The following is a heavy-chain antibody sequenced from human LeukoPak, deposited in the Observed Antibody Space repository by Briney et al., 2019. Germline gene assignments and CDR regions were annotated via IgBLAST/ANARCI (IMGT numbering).Heavy chain of an antibody. V-gene: IGHV4-59*12. J-gene: IGHJ6*02. CDR3: AIGGYQLLYGYYYYYGMDV. D-gene: IGHD2-2*02. Sequence: SETLSLTCTVSGGSISSYYWSWIRQPPGKGLEWIGYIYYSGSTNYNPSLKSRVTISVDTSKNQFSLKLSSVTAADTAVYYCAIGGYQLLYGYYYYYGMDVWGQGTTVTVSS. CDR1: GGSISSYY. CDR2: IYYSGST.